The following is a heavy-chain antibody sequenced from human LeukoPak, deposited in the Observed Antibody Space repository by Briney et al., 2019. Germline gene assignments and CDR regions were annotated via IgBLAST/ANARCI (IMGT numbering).Heavy chain of an antibody. J-gene: IGHJ4*02. CDR3: ARAPKKYSSGWYSDY. CDR1: GFTFSSYD. V-gene: IGHV3-13*01. CDR2: IGTAGDT. D-gene: IGHD6-19*01. Sequence: GGSLRLSCAASGFTFSSYDMHWVRQATGKGLEWVSAIGTAGDTYYPGSVKGRFTISRENAKNSLYLQMNSLRARDTAVYYCARAPKKYSSGWYSDYWGQGTLVTVSS.